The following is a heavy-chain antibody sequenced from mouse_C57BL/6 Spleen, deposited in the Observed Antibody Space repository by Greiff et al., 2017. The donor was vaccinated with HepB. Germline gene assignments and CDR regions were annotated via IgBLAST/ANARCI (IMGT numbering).Heavy chain of an antibody. J-gene: IGHJ2*01. CDR3: ARLGWVYFDY. Sequence: EVKLVESGGGLVQPGGSLSLSCAASGFTFTDYYMSWVRQPPGKALEWLGFIRNKANGYTTEYSASVKGRFTISRDNSQSILYLQMNALRAEDSATYYCARLGWVYFDYWGQGTTLTVSS. CDR1: GFTFTDYY. V-gene: IGHV7-3*01. D-gene: IGHD3-3*01. CDR2: IRNKANGYTT.